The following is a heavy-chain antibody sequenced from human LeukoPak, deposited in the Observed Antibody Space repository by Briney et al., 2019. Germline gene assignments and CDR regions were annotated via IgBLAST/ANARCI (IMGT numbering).Heavy chain of an antibody. Sequence: GSLRLSCAASGFTFSSYSMNWVRQPPGKGLEWIGEINHSGSTNYNPSLKSRVTISVDTSKNQFSLKLSSVTAADTAVYYCARESSGTIFGVVITIDYWGQGTLVTVSS. CDR2: INHSGST. D-gene: IGHD3-3*01. J-gene: IGHJ4*02. CDR3: ARESSGTIFGVVITIDY. V-gene: IGHV4-34*01. CDR1: GFTFSSYS.